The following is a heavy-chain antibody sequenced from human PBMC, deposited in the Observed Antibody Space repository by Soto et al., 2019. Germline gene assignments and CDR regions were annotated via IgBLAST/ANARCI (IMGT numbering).Heavy chain of an antibody. CDR2: INTGNGNT. J-gene: IGHJ4*02. CDR1: GYTFTNYP. V-gene: IGHV1-3*04. Sequence: GASVKVSCKASGYTFTNYPMHWVRQAPGQGLEWLGWINTGNGNTKCSQKFQGRVTITWDTSATTTYIELSSLRSEDTAVYYCASGHCSGDCYSDYWGQGTLVTVSS. D-gene: IGHD2-21*02. CDR3: ASGHCSGDCYSDY.